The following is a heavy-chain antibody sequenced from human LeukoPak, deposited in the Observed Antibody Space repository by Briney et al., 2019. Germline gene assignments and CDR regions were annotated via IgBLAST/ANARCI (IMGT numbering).Heavy chain of an antibody. D-gene: IGHD4-11*01. CDR1: GGSFSDYY. Sequence: PSETLSLTCAVYGGSFSDYYWSWIRQPPGKGLEWIGEINHSGSTNYNPSLKSRVTISVDTSKIQFSLKLSSVTAADTAVYYCARTDYREWGQGTLVTVSS. J-gene: IGHJ4*02. V-gene: IGHV4-34*01. CDR3: ARTDYRE. CDR2: INHSGST.